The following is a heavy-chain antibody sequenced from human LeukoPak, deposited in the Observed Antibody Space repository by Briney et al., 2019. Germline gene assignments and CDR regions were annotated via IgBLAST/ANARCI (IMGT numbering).Heavy chain of an antibody. V-gene: IGHV1-69*06. Sequence: GASVKVSCKASGGTFSSYAISWVRQAPGQGLEWMGGIIPIFGTANYAQKFQGRVTITADKSTSTAYMELSSLRSEDTAVYYCARDSNNMVRGVIITRHYYYMDVWGKGTTVTVSS. CDR1: GGTFSSYA. CDR2: IIPIFGTA. D-gene: IGHD3-10*01. CDR3: ARDSNNMVRGVIITRHYYYMDV. J-gene: IGHJ6*03.